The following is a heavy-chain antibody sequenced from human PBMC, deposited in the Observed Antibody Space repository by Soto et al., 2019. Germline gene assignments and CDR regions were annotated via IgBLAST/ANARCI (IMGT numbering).Heavy chain of an antibody. CDR2: ISHLENT. CDR1: VASISDGGFS. CDR3: VRGGGYDPFDY. Sequence: PSETPCVTCTFSVASISDGGFSWSWIRQSPGKGLEWIGYISHLENTYFHPSFKSRLTMSIDRSRNQFSLNLSSVTAADRAVYYCVRGGGYDPFDYWGQGVMVTVSS. D-gene: IGHD5-12*01. J-gene: IGHJ4*02. V-gene: IGHV4-30-2*06.